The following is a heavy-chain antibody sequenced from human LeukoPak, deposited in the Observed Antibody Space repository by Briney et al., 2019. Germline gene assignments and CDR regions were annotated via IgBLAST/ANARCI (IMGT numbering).Heavy chain of an antibody. Sequence: SETLSLTCAVSGGSISSGGYSWSWTRQPPGKGLEWIGYIYHSGSTYYNPSLKSRVTISVDRSKNQFSLKLSSVTAADTAVYYCARTANWFDPWGQGTLVTVSS. D-gene: IGHD2-21*02. V-gene: IGHV4-30-2*01. J-gene: IGHJ5*02. CDR1: GGSISSGGYS. CDR3: ARTANWFDP. CDR2: IYHSGST.